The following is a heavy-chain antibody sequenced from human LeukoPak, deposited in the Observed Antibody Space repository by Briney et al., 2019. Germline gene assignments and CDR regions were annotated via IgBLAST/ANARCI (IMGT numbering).Heavy chain of an antibody. CDR3: AKGTHSSSLSWFDP. Sequence: GGSLRLSCAAPGFTFSSYGMHWVRQAPGKGLEWVAVIWYDGSNKYYADSVKGRFTISRDNSKNTLYLQMNSLRAEDTAVYYCAKGTHSSSLSWFDPWGQGTLVTVSS. CDR2: IWYDGSNK. J-gene: IGHJ5*02. V-gene: IGHV3-33*06. CDR1: GFTFSSYG. D-gene: IGHD6-6*01.